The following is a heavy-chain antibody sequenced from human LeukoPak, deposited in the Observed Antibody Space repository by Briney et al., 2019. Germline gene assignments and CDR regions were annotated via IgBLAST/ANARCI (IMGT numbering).Heavy chain of an antibody. J-gene: IGHJ3*02. CDR3: ARAAGGYDFWSGYYPSLDDAFDI. Sequence: ASVKVSCKASGGTFSSYAISWVRQAPGQGLEWMGWISAYNGNTNYAQKLQGRVTMTTDTSTSTAYMELRSLRSDDTAVYYCARAAGGYDFWSGYYPSLDDAFDIWGQGTMVTVSS. V-gene: IGHV1-18*01. CDR2: ISAYNGNT. CDR1: GGTFSSYA. D-gene: IGHD3-3*01.